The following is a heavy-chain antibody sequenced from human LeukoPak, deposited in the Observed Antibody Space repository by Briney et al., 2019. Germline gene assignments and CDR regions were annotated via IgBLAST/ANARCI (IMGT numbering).Heavy chain of an antibody. Sequence: PGGSLRLFCAASGFTFSIYCMHWVPRASGKGLEWVADICYGGSNKYYADSVKGRFTIPRDNSKNTLYLQMNSLRAEDTAVYYCVSWGGGSWRPYYYYDYMDVWGKGTTVTVSS. J-gene: IGHJ6*03. CDR3: VSWGGGSWRPYYYYDYMDV. V-gene: IGHV3-33*01. D-gene: IGHD6-13*01. CDR2: ICYGGSNK. CDR1: GFTFSIYC.